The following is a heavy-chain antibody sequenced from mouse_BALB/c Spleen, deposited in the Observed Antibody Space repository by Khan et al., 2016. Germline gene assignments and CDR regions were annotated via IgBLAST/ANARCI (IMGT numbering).Heavy chain of an antibody. CDR1: GYAFSSFW. J-gene: IGHJ2*01. D-gene: IGHD2-12*01. Sequence: QVQLKQSGAELVRPGSSVKISCKASGYAFSSFWMNWVKQRPGQGLEWIGQIYPGDGDTNYNGKFKGKATVTGDTSSSTAYMQLSSLTSEDSAVYFCARVTGVFDYWGQGTTLTVSS. CDR3: ARVTGVFDY. V-gene: IGHV1-80*01. CDR2: IYPGDGDT.